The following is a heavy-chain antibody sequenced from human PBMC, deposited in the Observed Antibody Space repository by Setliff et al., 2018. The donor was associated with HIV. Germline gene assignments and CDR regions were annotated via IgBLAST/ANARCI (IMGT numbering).Heavy chain of an antibody. CDR3: ARGIPGGGIDY. V-gene: IGHV3-13*01. D-gene: IGHD2-21*01. J-gene: IGHJ4*02. Sequence: GGSLRLSCAVSGFTFRNYDMHWVRQAPGKGLEWVSGIGTVGDTYYPDSVKGRFTISREDAKSTLYLQMDSLRAEDTAVYYCARGIPGGGIDYWGQGTLVTVSS. CDR1: GFTFRNYD. CDR2: IGTVGDT.